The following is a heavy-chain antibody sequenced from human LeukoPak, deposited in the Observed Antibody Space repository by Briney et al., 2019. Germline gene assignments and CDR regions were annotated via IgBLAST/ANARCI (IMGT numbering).Heavy chain of an antibody. CDR2: INHSGST. Sequence: SETLSLTCAVYGGSFSGYYWIWIRQPPGKGLEWIGEINHSGSTNYNPSLKSRVTISVDTSKNQFSLKLSSVTAADTAVYYCARYIRIAVAGRFDYWGQGTLVTVSS. CDR1: GGSFSGYY. J-gene: IGHJ4*02. D-gene: IGHD6-19*01. CDR3: ARYIRIAVAGRFDY. V-gene: IGHV4-34*01.